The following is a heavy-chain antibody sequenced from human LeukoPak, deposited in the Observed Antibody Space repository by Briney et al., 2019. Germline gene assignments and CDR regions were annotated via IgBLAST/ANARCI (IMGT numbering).Heavy chain of an antibody. CDR1: GFTFSSYG. CDR3: ARVGRLTLEYCSGGSCYSPYYYYGMDV. D-gene: IGHD2-15*01. V-gene: IGHV3-33*01. Sequence: GRSLRLSCAASGFTFSSYGMHWVRQAPGKGLEWVAVIWYDGSNKYYAGSVKGRFTISRDNSKNTLYLQMNSLRAEDTAVYYCARVGRLTLEYCSGGSCYSPYYYYGMDVWGQGTTVTVSS. CDR2: IWYDGSNK. J-gene: IGHJ6*02.